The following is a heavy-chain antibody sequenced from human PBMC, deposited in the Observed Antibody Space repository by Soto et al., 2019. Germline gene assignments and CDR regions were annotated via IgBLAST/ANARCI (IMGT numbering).Heavy chain of an antibody. CDR1: GFTFSSYS. J-gene: IGHJ6*02. Sequence: LRLSCAASGFTFSSYSMNWVRQAPGKGLEWVSSISSSSSYIYYADSVKGRFTISRDNAKNSLYLQMNSLRAEDTAVYYCARDNTAMLSGMDVWGQGTTVTVSS. CDR2: ISSSSSYI. V-gene: IGHV3-21*01. D-gene: IGHD5-18*01. CDR3: ARDNTAMLSGMDV.